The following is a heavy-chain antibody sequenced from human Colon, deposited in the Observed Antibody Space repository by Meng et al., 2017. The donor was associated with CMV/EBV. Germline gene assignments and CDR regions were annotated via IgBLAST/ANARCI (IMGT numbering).Heavy chain of an antibody. V-gene: IGHV1-2*02. CDR3: ARDLRGSEAFDF. Sequence: ASVKVSCKASGYTFTDYYIHWVRQAPDQGLEWMGWINPASGGTTYAQMFQGRVTMTRDTSISTPYMELSRLNSNDTALYYCARDLRGSEAFDFWGQGTMVTVSS. CDR1: GYTFTDYY. CDR2: INPASGGT. D-gene: IGHD3-16*01. J-gene: IGHJ3*01.